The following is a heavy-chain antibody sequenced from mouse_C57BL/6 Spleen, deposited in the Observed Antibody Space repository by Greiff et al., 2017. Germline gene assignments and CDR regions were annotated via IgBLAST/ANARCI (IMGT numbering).Heavy chain of an antibody. J-gene: IGHJ2*01. D-gene: IGHD2-10*02. CDR2: ISDGGSYT. CDR1: GFTFSSYA. CDR3: ARRRYCNFLDY. V-gene: IGHV5-4*01. Sequence: EVQLVESGGGLVKPGGSLKLSCAASGFTFSSYAMSWVRQTPEKRLEWVATISDGGSYTYYPDNVKGRFTISRDNAKNNLYLQMSHLKSEDTAMYYCARRRYCNFLDYWGQGTTLTVSS.